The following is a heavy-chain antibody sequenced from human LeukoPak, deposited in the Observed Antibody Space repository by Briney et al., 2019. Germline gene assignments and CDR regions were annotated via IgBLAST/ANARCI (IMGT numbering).Heavy chain of an antibody. CDR2: ITWKSDKI. CDR1: GFTFSSYG. D-gene: IGHD3-10*01. Sequence: GGTLRLSCAASGFTFSSYGMSWVRQAPGKGLEWVSGITWKSDKIDYADSVKGRFTISRDDAKNSLYLQMNSLRAEDTALYYCAKDVEAYYGSGSYLDYWGQGILVTVSS. J-gene: IGHJ4*02. V-gene: IGHV3-9*01. CDR3: AKDVEAYYGSGSYLDY.